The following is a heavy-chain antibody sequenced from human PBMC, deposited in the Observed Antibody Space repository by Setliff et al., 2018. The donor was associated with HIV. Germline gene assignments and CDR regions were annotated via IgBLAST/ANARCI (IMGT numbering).Heavy chain of an antibody. Sequence: GASVKVSCKASGYTFSNYGFSWVRKAPGQGLEWMGWISGFNGGTNSAQKFRDRVTLTTDTSTTTAYMELRSLKSDDTAVYYCARGGGYSGYDGTLDYWGQGTLVTV. CDR1: GYTFSNYG. CDR3: ARGGGYSGYDGTLDY. D-gene: IGHD5-12*01. CDR2: ISGFNGGT. V-gene: IGHV1-18*01. J-gene: IGHJ4*02.